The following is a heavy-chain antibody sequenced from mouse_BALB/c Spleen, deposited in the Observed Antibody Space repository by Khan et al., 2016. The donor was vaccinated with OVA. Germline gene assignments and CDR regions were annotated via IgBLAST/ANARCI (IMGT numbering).Heavy chain of an antibody. CDR2: IWGDGST. Sequence: QVQLKESGPGLVAPSQSLSITCTVSGYSLTSYIVSWVRQPPGKGLEWLGMIWGDGSTNYHSALISRLSIIKDNSKGRVFLELNSLQADDTATYYCATPRFGKGYFDVWGAGTTVTVSS. J-gene: IGHJ1*01. CDR1: GYSLTSYI. D-gene: IGHD2-1*01. CDR3: ATPRFGKGYFDV. V-gene: IGHV2-3*01.